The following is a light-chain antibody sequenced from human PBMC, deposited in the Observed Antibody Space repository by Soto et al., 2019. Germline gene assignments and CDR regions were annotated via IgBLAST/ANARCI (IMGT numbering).Light chain of an antibody. V-gene: IGLV1-47*02. CDR3: CSYAGSYTRV. CDR2: DVG. CDR1: SSNIGSNY. Sequence: QSVLTQPPSASGTPGQRVTISCSGSSSNIGSNYVYWYQQLPGTAPKLMIYDVGKRPSGVPDRFSGSKSDNTASLTISGLQAEDEADYYCCSYAGSYTRVFGTGTKLTVL. J-gene: IGLJ1*01.